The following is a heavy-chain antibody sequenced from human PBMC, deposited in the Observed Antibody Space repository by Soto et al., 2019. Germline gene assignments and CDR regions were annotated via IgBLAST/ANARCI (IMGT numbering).Heavy chain of an antibody. Sequence: QVQLQESGPGLVKPSETLSLTCTVSGGSISNYYWSWIRQPPGRGPERIGYIYYTWRTRYNPSLKSGFTISVDTSKNHFSLKLGSVTAADTAVYYCARDYLPYQMLSSFDPWGQGTLVIVSS. CDR1: GGSISNYY. CDR2: IYYTWRT. V-gene: IGHV4-59*01. CDR3: ARDYLPYQMLSSFDP. J-gene: IGHJ5*02. D-gene: IGHD2-2*01.